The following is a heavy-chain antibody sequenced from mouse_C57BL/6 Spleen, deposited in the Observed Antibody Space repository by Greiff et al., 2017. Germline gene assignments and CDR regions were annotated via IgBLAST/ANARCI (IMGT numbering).Heavy chain of an antibody. CDR1: GFTFSSYG. Sequence: EVKLVESGGDLVKPGGSLKLSCAASGFTFSSYGMSWVRPTPDKRLEWVETISSGGSYPYYPDSVKGRFTISRDNAKNTLYLQRSSLKSEDTAMYYCAREDSSGYVRYWGQGTTLTVSS. CDR3: AREDSSGYVRY. J-gene: IGHJ2*01. V-gene: IGHV5-6*01. D-gene: IGHD3-2*02. CDR2: ISSGGSYP.